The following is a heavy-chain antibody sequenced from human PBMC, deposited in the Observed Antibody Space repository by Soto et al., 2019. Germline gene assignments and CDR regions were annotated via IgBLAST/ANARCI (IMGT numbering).Heavy chain of an antibody. V-gene: IGHV4-39*01. CDR1: GGSISSSSYY. D-gene: IGHD2-15*01. CDR3: ARHVVVVAATLAEMDV. J-gene: IGHJ6*02. Sequence: QLQLQESGPGLVKPSETLSLTCTVSGGSISSSSYYWGWIRQPPGKGLEWIGSIYYSGSTYYNPSLKSRVTISVDTSKNQFSLKLSSVTAADTAVYYCARHVVVVAATLAEMDVWGQGTTVTVSS. CDR2: IYYSGST.